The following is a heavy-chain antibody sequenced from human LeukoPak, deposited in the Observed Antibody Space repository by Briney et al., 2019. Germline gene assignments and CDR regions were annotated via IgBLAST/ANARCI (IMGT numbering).Heavy chain of an antibody. J-gene: IGHJ5*02. CDR1: GFTFSSYS. D-gene: IGHD3-16*01. CDR3: ASGAYRNWFDP. CDR2: ISSSSNII. V-gene: IGHV3-48*01. Sequence: PGGSLRLSCAAPGFTFSSYSMNWVRQAPGKGLEWVSYISSSSNIIYYADSVKGRFTISRDNAKKSLYLEMNSLRAEGTAVYYCASGAYRNWFDPWGQGTLVTVSS.